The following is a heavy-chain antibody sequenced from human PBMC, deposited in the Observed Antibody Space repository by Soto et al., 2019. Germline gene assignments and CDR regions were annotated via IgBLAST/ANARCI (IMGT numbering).Heavy chain of an antibody. CDR2: INHSGST. CDR3: ARALSRGSSSGFDY. D-gene: IGHD6-19*01. CDR1: GGSFSGYY. V-gene: IGHV4-34*01. Sequence: SATPSLTCAVYGGSFSGYYWSWIRQPPGKGLEWIGEINHSGSTNYNPSLKSRVTISVDTSKNQFSLKLSSVTAADTAVYYCARALSRGSSSGFDYWGQGTLVTVSS. J-gene: IGHJ4*02.